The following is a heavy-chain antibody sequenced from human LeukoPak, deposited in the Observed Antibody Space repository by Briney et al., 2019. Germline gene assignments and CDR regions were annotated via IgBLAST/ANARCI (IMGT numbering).Heavy chain of an antibody. Sequence: GRSLRLSCAASGFTFSSYSMNWVRQAPEKRLEWVSYISSSSTIYYADSVKGRFTISRDNAKNSLYLQMNSLRAEDTAVYYCAREPRNFNWFDPWGQGTLVTVSS. CDR2: ISSSSTI. CDR3: AREPRNFNWFDP. V-gene: IGHV3-48*04. CDR1: GFTFSSYS. J-gene: IGHJ5*02.